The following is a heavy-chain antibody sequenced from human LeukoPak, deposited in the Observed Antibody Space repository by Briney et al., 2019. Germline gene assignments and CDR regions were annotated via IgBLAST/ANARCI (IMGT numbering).Heavy chain of an antibody. J-gene: IGHJ6*02. V-gene: IGHV4-61*02. D-gene: IGHD3-3*01. CDR1: GGSISSSSSY. CDR2: IYTSGST. CDR3: ARDLTPFWSGYYPRGMDV. Sequence: SETPSLTCTVSGGSISSSSSYGGWIRQPAVKGLEWIGRIYTSGSTNYNPSLKSRVTMSVDTSKNQFSLKLSSVTAADTAVYYCARDLTPFWSGYYPRGMDVWGQGTTVTVSS.